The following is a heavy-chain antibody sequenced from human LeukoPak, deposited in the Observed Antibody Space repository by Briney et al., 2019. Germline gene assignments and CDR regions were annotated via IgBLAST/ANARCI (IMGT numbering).Heavy chain of an antibody. V-gene: IGHV3-30*03. D-gene: IGHD4-23*01. CDR3: ARGYGGQDYFDY. CDR1: GFTFSSYG. J-gene: IGHJ4*02. Sequence: GGSLRLSCAASGFTFSSYGMHWVRQAPGKGLEWVAVVTYDGGNKDYADSVKGRFTISRDNSKNTLYLQMNSLRAEDTAVYYCARGYGGQDYFDYWGQGTLVTVSS. CDR2: VTYDGGNK.